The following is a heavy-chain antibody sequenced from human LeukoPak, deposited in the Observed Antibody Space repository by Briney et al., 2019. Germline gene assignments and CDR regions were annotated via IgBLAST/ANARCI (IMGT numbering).Heavy chain of an antibody. CDR2: ISSSSSTI. Sequence: PGGSLRLSCAASGFTFSSYSMNWVRQAPGKGLEWVSYISSSSSTIYYADSVKGRFTISRDNSKNSLYLQMNSLRTEDTAFYYCATERQKYFDYWGQGTLVTVSS. CDR3: ATERQKYFDY. V-gene: IGHV3-48*04. CDR1: GFTFSSYS. J-gene: IGHJ4*02.